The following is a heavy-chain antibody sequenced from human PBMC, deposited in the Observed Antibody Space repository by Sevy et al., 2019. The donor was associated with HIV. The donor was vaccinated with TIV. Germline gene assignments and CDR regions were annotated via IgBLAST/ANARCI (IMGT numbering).Heavy chain of an antibody. D-gene: IGHD5-12*01. CDR1: GFTFNKAW. Sequence: GSLRLSCAAFGFTFNKAWMNWVRQAPGKGTEWVGRIKSETDGGMTDYAEHVKGRFSISSDDSKNTLYLQMNSLKFADTAVYYCSMEDGYNYFDYWGQGALVTVSS. CDR2: IKSETDGGMT. V-gene: IGHV3-15*07. J-gene: IGHJ4*02. CDR3: SMEDGYNYFDY.